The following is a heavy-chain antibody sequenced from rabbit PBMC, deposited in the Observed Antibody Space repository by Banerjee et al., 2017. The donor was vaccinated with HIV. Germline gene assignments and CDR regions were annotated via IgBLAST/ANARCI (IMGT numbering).Heavy chain of an antibody. Sequence: PGKGLELIACIYTNSGNTVYASWAKGRFTISKASWTTVTLQMTSLTVADTATYFCARSGSGDYRRVNLWGPGTLVTVS. CDR3: ARSGSGDYRRVNL. D-gene: IGHD1-1*01. CDR2: IYTNSGNT. J-gene: IGHJ4*01. V-gene: IGHV1S40*01.